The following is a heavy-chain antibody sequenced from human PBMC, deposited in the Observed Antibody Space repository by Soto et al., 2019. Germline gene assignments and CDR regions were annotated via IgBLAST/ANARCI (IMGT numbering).Heavy chain of an antibody. CDR3: ARGGPKYGSGSYYLDY. CDR2: IWYDASNK. V-gene: IGHV3-33*08. Sequence: GGSLRLSCAASGFTVSSNYMIWVRQAPGKGLEWVAVIWYDASNKYYADSVKGRFTISRDNSKNTLYLQMNSLRAEDTAVYYCARGGPKYGSGSYYLDYWGQGTLVTVSS. CDR1: GFTVSSNY. D-gene: IGHD3-10*01. J-gene: IGHJ4*02.